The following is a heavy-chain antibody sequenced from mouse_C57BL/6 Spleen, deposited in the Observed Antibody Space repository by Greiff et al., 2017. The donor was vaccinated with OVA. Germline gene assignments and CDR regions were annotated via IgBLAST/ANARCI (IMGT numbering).Heavy chain of an antibody. CDR3: AIYDYAYYFDY. CDR1: GYAFSSSW. J-gene: IGHJ2*01. Sequence: VQLQQSGPELVKPGASVKISCKASGYAFSSSWMNWVKQRPGKGLEWIGRIYPGDGDTNYNGKFKGKATLTADKSSSTAYMQLSSLTSEDSAVYFCAIYDYAYYFDYWGQGTTLTVSS. V-gene: IGHV1-82*01. D-gene: IGHD2-4*01. CDR2: IYPGDGDT.